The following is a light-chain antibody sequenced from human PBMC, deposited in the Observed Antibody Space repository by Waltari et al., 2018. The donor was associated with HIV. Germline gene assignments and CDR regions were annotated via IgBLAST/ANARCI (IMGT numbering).Light chain of an antibody. CDR3: QSYDTRRSAWV. Sequence: QSVLTQPPSVSDAPRQRVTISCPGGSSNIGAASDVHWYQQLPGTAPKLLIPDNINRPSGGPERGSGGRTGTSAFLDSTGREAEDEADYYCQSYDTRRSAWVFGGGTKLTVL. CDR1: SSNIGAASD. CDR2: DNI. V-gene: IGLV1-40*01. J-gene: IGLJ3*02.